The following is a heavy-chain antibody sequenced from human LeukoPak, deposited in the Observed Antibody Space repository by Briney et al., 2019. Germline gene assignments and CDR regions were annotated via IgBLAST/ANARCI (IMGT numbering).Heavy chain of an antibody. CDR3: ARVRSRVRGGPSAFDI. CDR2: INHSGST. D-gene: IGHD3-10*01. V-gene: IGHV4-39*07. CDR1: GGSVSSGSYY. Sequence: SETLSLTCTVSGGSVSSGSYYWSWIRQPPGKGLEWIGEINHSGSTNYNPSLKSRVTISVDTSKNQFSLKLSSVTAADTAVYYCARVRSRVRGGPSAFDIWGQGTMVTVSS. J-gene: IGHJ3*02.